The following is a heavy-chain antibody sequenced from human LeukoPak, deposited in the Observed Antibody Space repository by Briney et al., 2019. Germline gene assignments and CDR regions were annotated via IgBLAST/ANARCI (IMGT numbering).Heavy chain of an antibody. Sequence: PGGSLRLSCAASGFTFRTYSMNWVRQAPGKGLEWVSSISSSSDYIYYADSVKGRFTISRDNAKNSMYLQMSSLRAEDTAVYYCARRAMTERGHSYGLDYWGQGTLVTVSS. J-gene: IGHJ4*02. CDR1: GFTFRTYS. D-gene: IGHD5-18*01. CDR2: ISSSSDYI. V-gene: IGHV3-21*06. CDR3: ARRAMTERGHSYGLDY.